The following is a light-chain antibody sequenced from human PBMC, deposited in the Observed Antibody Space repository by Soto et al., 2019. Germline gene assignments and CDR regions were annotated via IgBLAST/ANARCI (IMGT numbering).Light chain of an antibody. CDR2: EVS. CDR1: SSDIGGSNF. Sequence: QSALTQPASVSGSPGQSIIISCTGTSSDIGGSNFVSWYQQHPGKAPKLMIYEVSKRPSGVPDRFSGSKSGNTASLTVSGLQGEDEAAYYCSSHAGNNNWGVFGGGTKLTVL. V-gene: IGLV2-8*01. CDR3: SSHAGNNNWGV. J-gene: IGLJ3*02.